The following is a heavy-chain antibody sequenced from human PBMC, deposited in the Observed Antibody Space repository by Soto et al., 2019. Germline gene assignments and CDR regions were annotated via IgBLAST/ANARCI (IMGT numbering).Heavy chain of an antibody. J-gene: IGHJ6*02. D-gene: IGHD2-2*02. CDR1: WLTVISNY. CDR2: IYSGGSI. Sequence: GGSLRLSCASSWLTVISNYMSWVRQAPGKGLEWVSVIYSGGSIYYADFVKGRFTISRDNSKNTLYLQMNSLRAEDTGVYYCAREAYCTSSSCYTRYGMDVWGQGTTVTVSS. CDR3: AREAYCTSSSCYTRYGMDV. V-gene: IGHV3-53*01.